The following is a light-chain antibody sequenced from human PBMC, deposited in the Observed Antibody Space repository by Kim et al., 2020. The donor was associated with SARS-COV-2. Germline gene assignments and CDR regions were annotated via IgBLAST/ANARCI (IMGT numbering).Light chain of an antibody. J-gene: IGLJ2*01. CDR1: TGGVTSGHY. CDR3: LLSYSGAVV. Sequence: PGGTVTLTCASSTGGVTSGHYPYWFQQTPGQAPRPLIYDGDKKYSWTPARFSGSLPGGKAALTLWGAQPEDEADYYCLLSYSGAVVFGGGTQLTVL. V-gene: IGLV7-46*01. CDR2: DGD.